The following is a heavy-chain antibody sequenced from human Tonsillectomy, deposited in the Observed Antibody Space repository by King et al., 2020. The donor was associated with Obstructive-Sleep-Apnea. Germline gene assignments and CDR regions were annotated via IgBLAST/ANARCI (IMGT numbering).Heavy chain of an antibody. J-gene: IGHJ4*02. V-gene: IGHV3-21*01. Sequence: QLVQSGGGLVKPGGSLRLSCAASEFTFNNYAMNWVRLVPGKGLEWVSSISSSSSFIYYADSVEGRFTISRDNAKNSLYLQMNSLRAEDTAVYYCARPPNDDLWSGSLFYFHSWGQGTLVTVSS. D-gene: IGHD3-3*01. CDR2: ISSSSSFI. CDR3: ARPPNDDLWSGSLFYFHS. CDR1: EFTFNNYA.